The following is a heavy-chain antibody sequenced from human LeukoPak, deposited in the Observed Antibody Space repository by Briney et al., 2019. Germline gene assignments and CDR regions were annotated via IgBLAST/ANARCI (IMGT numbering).Heavy chain of an antibody. CDR1: GFTFSTYW. Sequence: PGGSLRLSCAASGFTFSTYWMHWVRQAPGKGLGWVSHIKIDGSTTYADSVKGRFTISRDNSKNTLYLQMNSLRAEDTAVYYCARDRGYTQDYWGQGTLVTVSS. CDR3: ARDRGYTQDY. J-gene: IGHJ4*02. D-gene: IGHD5-12*01. CDR2: IKIDGST. V-gene: IGHV3-74*01.